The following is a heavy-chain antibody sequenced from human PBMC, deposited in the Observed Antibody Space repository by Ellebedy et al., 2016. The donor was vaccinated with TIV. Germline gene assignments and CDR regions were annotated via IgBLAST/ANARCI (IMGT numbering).Heavy chain of an antibody. CDR3: ARDPGSIVGATPSDY. CDR2: INWNGGST. CDR1: GFTFDDYG. Sequence: GGSLRLXCAASGFTFDDYGMSWVRQAPGKGLEWVSGINWNGGSTGYADSVKGRFTISRDNAKNSLYLQMNSLRAEDTALYHCARDPGSIVGATPSDYWGQGTLVTVSS. V-gene: IGHV3-20*01. J-gene: IGHJ4*02. D-gene: IGHD1-26*01.